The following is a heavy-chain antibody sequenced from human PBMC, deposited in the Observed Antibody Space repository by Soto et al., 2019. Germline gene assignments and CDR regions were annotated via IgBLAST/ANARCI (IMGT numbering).Heavy chain of an antibody. D-gene: IGHD4-17*01. V-gene: IGHV3-30-3*01. CDR3: ARAGGVDYGDYDKTPYYYYYYGMDV. J-gene: IGHJ6*02. CDR2: ISYDGSNK. CDR1: GFTFSSYA. Sequence: QVQLVESGGGVVQPGRSLRLSCAASGFTFSSYAMHWVRQAPGKGLEWVAVISYDGSNKYYADSVKGRFTISRDNSKNTLYQQMNSLRAEDTAVYYCARAGGVDYGDYDKTPYYYYYYGMDVWGQGTTVTVSS.